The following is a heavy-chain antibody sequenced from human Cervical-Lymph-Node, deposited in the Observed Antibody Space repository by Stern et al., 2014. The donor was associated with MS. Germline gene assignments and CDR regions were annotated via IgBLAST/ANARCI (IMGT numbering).Heavy chain of an antibody. CDR2: IYWDADK. CDR1: GFSLSTSGEG. V-gene: IGHV2-5*02. CDR3: AHRSTRYTWNYVLFDY. D-gene: IGHD1-7*01. Sequence: QVTLKESGPTLVKPTQTLALTCTFSGFSLSTSGEGVGWIRQPPGKALEWLAVIYWDADKRYSPSLKSRLTIIKDTSKNQVVLMMTNMDPGDTATYYCAHRSTRYTWNYVLFDYWGQGTLVTVSS. J-gene: IGHJ4*02.